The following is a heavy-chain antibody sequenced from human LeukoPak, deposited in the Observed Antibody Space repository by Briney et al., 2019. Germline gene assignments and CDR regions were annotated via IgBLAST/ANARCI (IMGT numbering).Heavy chain of an antibody. J-gene: IGHJ4*02. Sequence: GGSLRLSCAASGSTFSNNGMTWVRQAPGKGMEWVTGISDGGDTTYGAGSVKGRFTVSRDNSKNILYLQMNSLRAEDTAIYYCAKTQGFFDHWGQGSLVTVSS. CDR3: AKTQGFFDH. CDR1: GSTFSNNG. CDR2: ISDGGDTT. V-gene: IGHV3-23*01.